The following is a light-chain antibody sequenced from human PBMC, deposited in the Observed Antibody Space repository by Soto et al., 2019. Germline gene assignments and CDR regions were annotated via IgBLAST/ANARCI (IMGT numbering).Light chain of an antibody. Sequence: QSALTQPASVSGSPGQSITIPCTGTSGDVGSYNIVSWYQQHPGKAPKLMIYEVTERPSGVSNRFSGSNSGNTASLKISGLQHEEADDYYCCSYAGNREVFGTGTKVTVL. CDR2: EVT. CDR3: CSYAGNREV. CDR1: SGDVGSYNI. J-gene: IGLJ1*01. V-gene: IGLV2-23*02.